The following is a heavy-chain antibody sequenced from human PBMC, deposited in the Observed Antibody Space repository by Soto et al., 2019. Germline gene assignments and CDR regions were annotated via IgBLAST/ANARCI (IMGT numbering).Heavy chain of an antibody. Sequence: QVQLVESGGGVVQPGRSLRLSCAASGFSFSSYAMHWVRQAPGKGLEWVAGISYDGSNKYYADSVKGRFTISRDNSKNTVVLQMNSLRPEDTAVYYCARRGYGTDVWGQGTTVTVSS. CDR3: ARRGYGTDV. V-gene: IGHV3-30-3*01. CDR2: ISYDGSNK. J-gene: IGHJ6*02. CDR1: GFSFSSYA.